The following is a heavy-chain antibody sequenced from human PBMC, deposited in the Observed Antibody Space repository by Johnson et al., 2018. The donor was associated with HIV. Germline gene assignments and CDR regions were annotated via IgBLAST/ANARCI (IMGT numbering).Heavy chain of an antibody. CDR3: TTDRGGSSDAFDI. D-gene: IGHD3-10*01. CDR1: GFTFSNAW. CDR2: IKSKTDGGTT. V-gene: IGHV3-15*01. Sequence: VQLVESGGGLVKPGGSLRLSCAASGFTFSNAWMSWVRQAPGKGLEWVGRIKSKTDGGTTDYAAPVKGRFTISRDDSKNTQYLQMNSLKTEDTAVYYCTTDRGGSSDAFDIWGQGTMVTVSS. J-gene: IGHJ3*02.